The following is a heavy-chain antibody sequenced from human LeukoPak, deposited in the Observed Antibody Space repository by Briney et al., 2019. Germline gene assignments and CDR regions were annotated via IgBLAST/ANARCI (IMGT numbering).Heavy chain of an antibody. CDR3: AKVDGGSGGPFDY. Sequence: GKSLRLSCAASGFTFDDYAMHWVRHAPGKGLEWVSGISWNSGSIGYADSVKGRFTISRDNAKNSLYLQMNSLRAEDTALYYCAKVDGGSGGPFDYWGQGTLVTVSS. J-gene: IGHJ4*02. V-gene: IGHV3-9*01. D-gene: IGHD6-19*01. CDR1: GFTFDDYA. CDR2: ISWNSGSI.